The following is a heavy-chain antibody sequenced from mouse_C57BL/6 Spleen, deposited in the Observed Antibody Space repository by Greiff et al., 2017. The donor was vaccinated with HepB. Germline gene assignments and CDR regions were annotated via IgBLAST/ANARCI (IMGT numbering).Heavy chain of an antibody. CDR1: GYTFTSYW. J-gene: IGHJ2*01. V-gene: IGHV1-50*01. CDR3: AREGFITPVVKVYFDY. Sequence: QVQLQQPGAELVKPGASVKLSCKASGYTFTSYWMQWVKQRPGQGLEWIGEIDPSDSYTNYNQKFKGKATLTVDTSSSTAYMQLSSLTSEDSAVYYCAREGFITPVVKVYFDYWGQGTTLTVSS. CDR2: IDPSDSYT. D-gene: IGHD1-1*01.